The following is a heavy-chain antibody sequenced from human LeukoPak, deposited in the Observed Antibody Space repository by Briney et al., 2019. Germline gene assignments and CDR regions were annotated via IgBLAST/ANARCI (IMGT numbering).Heavy chain of an antibody. J-gene: IGHJ4*02. V-gene: IGHV3-23*01. D-gene: IGHD3-3*01. Sequence: GGPLRLSCAASGFTFSSYAMSWVRQAPGKGLEWVSAISGSGGSTYYADSVKGRFTISRDNSKNTLYLQMNSLRAEDTAVYYCAKEVPDYDFWSGYYRLGPGGQDYWGQGTLVTVSS. CDR3: AKEVPDYDFWSGYYRLGPGGQDY. CDR1: GFTFSSYA. CDR2: ISGSGGST.